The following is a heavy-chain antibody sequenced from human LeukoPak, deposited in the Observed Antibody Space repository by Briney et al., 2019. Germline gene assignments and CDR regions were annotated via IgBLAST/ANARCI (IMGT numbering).Heavy chain of an antibody. CDR2: ISGSGGSI. V-gene: IGHV3-23*01. Sequence: GGSLRLSCAASGFTFSTYAMSWVRQAPGKGLEWVSVISGSGGSIYYADSVKGRFTISRDNSKNTLYLQMNTLRAKDTAVYYCAKDAPMRPFGPWGQGTLVTVSS. J-gene: IGHJ5*02. CDR1: GFTFSTYA. CDR3: AKDAPMRPFGP. D-gene: IGHD6-25*01.